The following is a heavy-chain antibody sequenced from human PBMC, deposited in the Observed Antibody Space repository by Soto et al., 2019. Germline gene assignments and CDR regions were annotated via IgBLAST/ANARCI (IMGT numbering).Heavy chain of an antibody. CDR2: IYYSGST. CDR3: ARVGIFSGYYNERYYFDY. V-gene: IGHV4-31*03. J-gene: IGHJ4*02. CDR1: GGSISSGGYY. Sequence: SETLSLTCTFSGGSISSGGYYWSWIRQHPGKGLEWIGYIYYSGSTYYNPSLKSRVTISVDTSKNQFSLKLSSVTAADAAVYYCARVGIFSGYYNERYYFDYWGQGTLVTVSS. D-gene: IGHD3-9*01.